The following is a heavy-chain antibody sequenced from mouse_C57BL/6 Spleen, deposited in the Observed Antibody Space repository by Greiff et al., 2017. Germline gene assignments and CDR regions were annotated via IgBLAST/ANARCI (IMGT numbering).Heavy chain of an antibody. Sequence: EVQRVESGPGLVKPSQSLSLTCSVTGYSITSGYYWNWIRQFPGNKLEWMGYISYDGSNNYNPSLKNRISITRDTSKNQFFLKLNSVTTEDTATYYCARDYGSPWFAYWGQGTLVTVSA. V-gene: IGHV3-6*01. CDR3: ARDYGSPWFAY. CDR2: ISYDGSN. D-gene: IGHD1-1*01. J-gene: IGHJ3*01. CDR1: GYSITSGYY.